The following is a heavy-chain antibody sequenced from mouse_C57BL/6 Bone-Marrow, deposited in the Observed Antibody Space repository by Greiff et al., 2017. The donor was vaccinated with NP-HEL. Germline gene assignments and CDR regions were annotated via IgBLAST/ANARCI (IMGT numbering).Heavy chain of an antibody. J-gene: IGHJ2*01. V-gene: IGHV1-77*01. Sequence: VKLMESGAELVKPGASVKISCKASGYTFTDYYINWVKQRPGQGLEWIGKIGPGSGSTYYNEKFKGKATLTADKSSSTAYMQLSSLTSEDSAVYFCARRIPLYYYGSRRYFDYWGQGTTLTVSS. CDR2: IGPGSGST. CDR1: GYTFTDYY. D-gene: IGHD1-1*01. CDR3: ARRIPLYYYGSRRYFDY.